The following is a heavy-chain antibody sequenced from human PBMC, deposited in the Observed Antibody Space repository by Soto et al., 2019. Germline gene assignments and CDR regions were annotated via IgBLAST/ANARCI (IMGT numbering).Heavy chain of an antibody. J-gene: IGHJ5*02. D-gene: IGHD4-17*01. Sequence: QVQLQESGPGLVKPSETLSLTCTVSGASVGSESYYWNWIRQPPGKGLEWIGYIYFSGSTNYNPSLNSRVTISLDTSKNQFSLRLRSVTAADTAVYFCARDVFDYGGKGWFNAWGPGSLVTASS. CDR3: ARDVFDYGGKGWFNA. V-gene: IGHV4-61*01. CDR1: GASVGSESYY. CDR2: IYFSGST.